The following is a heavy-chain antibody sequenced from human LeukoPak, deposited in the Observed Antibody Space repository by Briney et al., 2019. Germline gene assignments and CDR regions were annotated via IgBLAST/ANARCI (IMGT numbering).Heavy chain of an antibody. CDR2: ISYDGSNK. D-gene: IGHD5-24*01. J-gene: IGHJ4*02. CDR3: ARDVEMATIRRSQGDY. Sequence: GGSLRLSCAASGFTFSSYAMHWVRQAPGKGLEWVAVISYDGSNKYYADSVKGRFTISRDNAKNSLYLQMNSLRAEDTAVYYCARDVEMATIRRSQGDYWGQGTLVTVSS. V-gene: IGHV3-30-3*01. CDR1: GFTFSSYA.